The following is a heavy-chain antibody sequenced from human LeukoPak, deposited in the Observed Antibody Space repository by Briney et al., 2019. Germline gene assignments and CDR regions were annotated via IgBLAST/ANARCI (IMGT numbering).Heavy chain of an antibody. CDR2: IYHSGST. CDR3: ARGQQMKVRGVIPKLIFDY. D-gene: IGHD3-10*01. V-gene: IGHV4-30-2*01. J-gene: IGHJ4*02. Sequence: SETLSLTCTVSGGSISSGGYYWSWIRQPPGKGLEWIGYIYHSGSTYYNPSLKSRVTISVDRSKNQFSLKLSSVTAADTAVYYCARGQQMKVRGVIPKLIFDYWGQGTLVTVSS. CDR1: GGSISSGGYY.